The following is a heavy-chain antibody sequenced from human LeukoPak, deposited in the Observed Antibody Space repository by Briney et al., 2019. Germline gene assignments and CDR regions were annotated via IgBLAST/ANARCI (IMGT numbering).Heavy chain of an antibody. Sequence: GGSLRLSCAASGFAFDIYWMTWVRQAPGKGLEWVAVIWYDGSNKYYADSVKGRFTISRDNAKNSLYLQMNSLRAEDTAVYYCARDRGGSYSAIDYWGQGTLVTVSS. J-gene: IGHJ4*02. V-gene: IGHV3-33*08. D-gene: IGHD1-26*01. CDR2: IWYDGSNK. CDR3: ARDRGGSYSAIDY. CDR1: GFAFDIYW.